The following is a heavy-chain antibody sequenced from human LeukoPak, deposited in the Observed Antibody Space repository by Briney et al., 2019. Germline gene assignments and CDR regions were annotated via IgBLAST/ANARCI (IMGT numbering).Heavy chain of an antibody. Sequence: SETLSLTCTVSGGSISSYYWSWIRQPPGKGLEWTGYIDYSGSTNYNPSLKSRVTISVDTSKNQFSLKLSSVTAADTAVYYCARAPNYGDYFDYWGQGTLVTVSS. CDR3: ARAPNYGDYFDY. J-gene: IGHJ4*02. V-gene: IGHV4-59*08. D-gene: IGHD4-17*01. CDR2: IDYSGST. CDR1: GGSISSYY.